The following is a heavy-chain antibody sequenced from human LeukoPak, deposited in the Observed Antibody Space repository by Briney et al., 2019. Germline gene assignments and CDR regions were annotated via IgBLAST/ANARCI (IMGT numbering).Heavy chain of an antibody. D-gene: IGHD1-1*01. CDR1: GFTFDDCA. V-gene: IGHV3-9*03. CDR3: AKSTDYYYMDV. CDR2: IRWNSGSI. Sequence: PGGSLRLSCAASGFTFDDCAMNWVRQAPGKGLEWVSGIRWNSGSIGYAESVKGRFTISRDNAKNSLYLQMNSLRAEDMGLYFCAKSTDYYYMDVWGKGTTVTVSS. J-gene: IGHJ6*03.